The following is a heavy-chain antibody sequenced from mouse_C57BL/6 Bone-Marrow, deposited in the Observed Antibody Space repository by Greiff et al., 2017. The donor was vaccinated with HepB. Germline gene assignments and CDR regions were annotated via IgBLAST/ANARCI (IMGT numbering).Heavy chain of an antibody. J-gene: IGHJ2*01. D-gene: IGHD1-1*01. CDR2: IHPNSGST. Sequence: QVQLQQPGAELVKPGASVKLSCKASGYTFTSYWMHWVKQRPGQGLEWIGMIHPNSGSTNYNEKFKSKATLTVDKSSSTAYMQLSSLTSEDSAVYYCARGGRGSSYYFDYWGQGTTLTVSS. CDR3: ARGGRGSSYYFDY. V-gene: IGHV1-64*01. CDR1: GYTFTSYW.